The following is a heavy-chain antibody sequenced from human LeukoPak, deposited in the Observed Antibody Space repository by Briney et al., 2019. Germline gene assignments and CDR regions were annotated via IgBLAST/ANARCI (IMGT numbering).Heavy chain of an antibody. CDR2: INTDGSST. CDR3: AKSLIVVAPAALVRTPFDP. CDR1: GFTFSSYW. V-gene: IGHV3-74*01. Sequence: GGSLRLSCAASGFTFSSYWMHWVRQAPGKGLVWVSRINTDGSSTSYADSVKGRFTISRDNAKNTLYLQMNSLRAEDTAVYYCAKSLIVVAPAALVRTPFDPWGQGTLVTVSS. J-gene: IGHJ5*02. D-gene: IGHD2-2*01.